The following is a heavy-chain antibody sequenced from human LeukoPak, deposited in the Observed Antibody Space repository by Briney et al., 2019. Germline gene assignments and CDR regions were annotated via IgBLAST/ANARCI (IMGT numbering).Heavy chain of an antibody. CDR2: ISAGGGNT. D-gene: IGHD3-3*02. V-gene: IGHV3-23*01. J-gene: IGHJ6*03. CDR1: GFTFSNYA. CDR3: AKGTSTYYYYMDV. Sequence: GGSLRLSCAASGFTFSNYAMNWVRQALGKGLEWVSDISAGGGNTYYADSVKGRFTISRDNSKNTVYLQMNSLRAEDTAVYYCAKGTSTYYYYMDVWGKGTTVTVSS.